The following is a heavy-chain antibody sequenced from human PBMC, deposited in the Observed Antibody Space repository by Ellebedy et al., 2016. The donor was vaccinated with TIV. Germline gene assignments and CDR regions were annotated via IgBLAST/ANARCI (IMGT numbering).Heavy chain of an antibody. Sequence: GESLKISCTASGFTFSGSVMHWVRQASGKGLEWVGRIRSKANSYATAYAASVKGRFTISRDDSKNTAYLQMNSLKTGDTAVYYCTRHDTLLHTFDLWGQGTMVTVSS. CDR1: GFTFSGSV. CDR2: IRSKANSYAT. V-gene: IGHV3-73*01. CDR3: TRHDTLLHTFDL. D-gene: IGHD2-21*01. J-gene: IGHJ3*01.